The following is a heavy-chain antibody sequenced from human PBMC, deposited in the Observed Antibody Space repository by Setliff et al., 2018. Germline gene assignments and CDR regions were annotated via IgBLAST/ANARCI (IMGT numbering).Heavy chain of an antibody. J-gene: IGHJ4*02. CDR2: IYHSGIT. Sequence: SETLSLTCAVYGESFSDSYWSRVRQPPGKGLEWIGDIYHSGITNYNPSLKSRVTMSVDTSKNQFSLKLTSMTAADTAVYYCARGGSTIASRPDLVYFDSWGRGALVTVSS. CDR1: GESFSDSY. CDR3: ARGGSTIASRPDLVYFDS. D-gene: IGHD6-6*01. V-gene: IGHV4-34*01.